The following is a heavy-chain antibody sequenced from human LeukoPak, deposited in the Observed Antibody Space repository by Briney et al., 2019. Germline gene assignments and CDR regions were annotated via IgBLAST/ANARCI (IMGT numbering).Heavy chain of an antibody. J-gene: IGHJ6*03. CDR3: ARDVTGRRFGEFYYYYYMDV. CDR2: ISGSGGST. CDR1: GFTFSSYA. Sequence: GGSLRLSCAASGFTFSSYAMSWVRQAPGKGLEWVSAISGSGGSTYYADSVKGRFTISRDNAKNSLYLQMNSLRAEDTAVYYCARDVTGRRFGEFYYYYYMDVWGKGTTVTVSS. D-gene: IGHD3-10*01. V-gene: IGHV3-23*01.